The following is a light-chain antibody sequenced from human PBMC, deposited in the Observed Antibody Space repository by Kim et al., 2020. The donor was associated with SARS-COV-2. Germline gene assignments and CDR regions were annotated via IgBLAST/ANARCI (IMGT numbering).Light chain of an antibody. CDR1: SSDVGGYNY. Sequence: GQSITISCTGTSSDVGGYNYVSWFQQHPGKAPKLMIYDVSNRPSGVSNRFSASKSGNTASLTISGLQAEDEADYYCSSYTSSSTLVFATGTKVTVL. CDR2: DVS. CDR3: SSYTSSSTLV. J-gene: IGLJ1*01. V-gene: IGLV2-14*03.